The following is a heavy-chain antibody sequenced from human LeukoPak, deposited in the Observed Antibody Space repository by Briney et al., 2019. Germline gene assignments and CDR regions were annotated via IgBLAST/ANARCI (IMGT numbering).Heavy chain of an antibody. CDR3: AREPDGSSGWYLFDY. J-gene: IGHJ4*02. V-gene: IGHV1-69*13. Sequence: ASVKVSCKASVGTFSSYAISWVRQAPGQGLEGVGGIIPIFGTANYAQKFQGRVTITADESTSTAYMELSSLRSEDTAVYYCAREPDGSSGWYLFDYWGQGTLVTVSS. D-gene: IGHD6-19*01. CDR2: IIPIFGTA. CDR1: VGTFSSYA.